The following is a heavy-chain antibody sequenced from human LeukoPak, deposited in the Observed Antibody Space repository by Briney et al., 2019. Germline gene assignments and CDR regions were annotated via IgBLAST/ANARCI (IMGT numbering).Heavy chain of an antibody. Sequence: PGGSLRLSCAASGFTFSSYAMSWVRQASGKGLEWIGSIYYSGSTYYNPSLKSRVTISVDTSKNQFSLKLSSVTAADTAVYYCARLPATWDSLVDYWGQGTLVTVSS. J-gene: IGHJ4*02. D-gene: IGHD1-26*01. CDR3: ARLPATWDSLVDY. CDR2: IYYSGST. V-gene: IGHV4-39*01. CDR1: GFTFSSYA.